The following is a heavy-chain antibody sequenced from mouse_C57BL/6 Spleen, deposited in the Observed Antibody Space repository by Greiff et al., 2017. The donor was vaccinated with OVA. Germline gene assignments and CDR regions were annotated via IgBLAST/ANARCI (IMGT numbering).Heavy chain of an antibody. CDR1: GFTFSSYA. V-gene: IGHV5-9-1*02. CDR2: ISSGGDYI. D-gene: IGHD2-12*01. Sequence: DVKLVESGEGLVKPGGSLKLSCAASGFTFSSYAMSWVRQTPEKRLEWVAYISSGGDYIYYADTVKGRFTISRDNARNTLYLHMSSLKSEDTAMYYCTRDQGYYSPYYAMDYWGQGTSVTVSS. CDR3: TRDQGYYSPYYAMDY. J-gene: IGHJ4*01.